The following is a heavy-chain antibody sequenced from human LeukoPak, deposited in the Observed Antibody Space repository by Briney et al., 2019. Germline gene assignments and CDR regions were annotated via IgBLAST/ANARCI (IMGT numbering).Heavy chain of an antibody. D-gene: IGHD2-15*01. CDR2: ISGSGGST. V-gene: IGHV3-23*01. CDR1: GFNFRNYA. CDR3: AKGGDIVVVVAATYFDY. J-gene: IGHJ4*02. Sequence: GGSLRLSCAASGFNFRNYAMAWVRQAPGKGLEWVSAISGSGGSTYYADSVKGRFTISRDNSKNTLYLQMNSLRAEDTAVYYCAKGGDIVVVVAATYFDYWGQGTLVTVSS.